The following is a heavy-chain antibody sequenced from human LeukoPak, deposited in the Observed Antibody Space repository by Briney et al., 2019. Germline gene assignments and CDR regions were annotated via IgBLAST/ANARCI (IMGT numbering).Heavy chain of an antibody. Sequence: ASVKVSCKASGYTFTDFYIHWVRQAPGQGLEWMGWINPNSGGTKYAQKFQARVTMTRDTSISTLYMELSRLKSDDTAVYFCAITTMTTAFAYWGQGTRVTVSS. D-gene: IGHD4-17*01. CDR1: GYTFTDFY. V-gene: IGHV1-2*02. J-gene: IGHJ4*02. CDR3: AITTMTTAFAY. CDR2: INPNSGGT.